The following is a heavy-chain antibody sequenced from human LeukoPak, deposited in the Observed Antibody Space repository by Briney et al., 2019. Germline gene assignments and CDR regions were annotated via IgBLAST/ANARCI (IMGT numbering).Heavy chain of an antibody. CDR3: ARVVHPYDYESSGLTYDAFDI. D-gene: IGHD3-22*01. V-gene: IGHV7-4-1*02. J-gene: IGHJ3*02. CDR2: INTNTGNP. Sequence: GASVKVSCKASGYTFTSYSMNWVRQAPGQGLEWLGWINTNTGNPTYAQGFTGRFVFSLDTSVNTAYLQISSLKAEDTAVCYCARVVHPYDYESSGLTYDAFDIWGQGTMVTVSS. CDR1: GYTFTSYS.